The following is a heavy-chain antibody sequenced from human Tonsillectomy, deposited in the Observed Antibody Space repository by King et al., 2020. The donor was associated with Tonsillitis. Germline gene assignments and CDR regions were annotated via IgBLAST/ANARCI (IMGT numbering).Heavy chain of an antibody. CDR3: AREGPGSWYGNWFDP. D-gene: IGHD6-13*01. V-gene: IGHV1-69*01. Sequence: VQLVESGAEVKNPGASVKVSCKAAGGTFSSYSISWVRQAPGQGLEWMGGCIPIFCTANCAQNFQGRDRITADESTSTAYRWLSSLRSEDTAVYYCAREGPGSWYGNWFDPWGQGTLVTVSS. CDR1: GGTFSSYS. J-gene: IGHJ5*02. CDR2: CIPIFCTA.